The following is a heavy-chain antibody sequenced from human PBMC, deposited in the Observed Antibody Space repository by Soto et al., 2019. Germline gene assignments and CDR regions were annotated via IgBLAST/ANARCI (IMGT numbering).Heavy chain of an antibody. D-gene: IGHD3-22*01. CDR2: INPNSGGT. V-gene: IGHV1-2*04. CDR3: ARGNRTFYYENSGPARGRAFDI. J-gene: IGHJ3*02. CDR1: VYTFTGYY. Sequence: ASVPVSGKAFVYTFTGYYIHQLRQAPGQVPEKMGWINPNSGGTNYAQKFQGWVTMTRDTSISTAYMELSRLRSDDTAVYYCARGNRTFYYENSGPARGRAFDIWGQGTRVTGSS.